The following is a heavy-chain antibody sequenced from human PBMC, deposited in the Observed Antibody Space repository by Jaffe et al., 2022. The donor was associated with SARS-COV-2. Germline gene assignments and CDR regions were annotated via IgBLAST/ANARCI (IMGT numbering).Heavy chain of an antibody. V-gene: IGHV3-23*01. Sequence: EVQLLESGGDWEQPGGSLRLSCVASGFTFKNFAMNWVRQAPGKGLEWVSFISDSGHWASYADSVEGRFSISRDNSKNTLYLQMNSLRGEDTAVYFCARNGALDHWGQGTLVTVSS. D-gene: IGHD1-1*01. J-gene: IGHJ4*02. CDR1: GFTFKNFA. CDR2: ISDSGHWA. CDR3: ARNGALDH.